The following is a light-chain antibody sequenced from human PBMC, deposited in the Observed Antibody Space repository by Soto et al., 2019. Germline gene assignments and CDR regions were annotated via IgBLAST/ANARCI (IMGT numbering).Light chain of an antibody. CDR1: QSLLHINGYNY. Sequence: DIVMTQSPLSLRVTPGEPASISCRSSQSLLHINGYNYLDWYLQKPGHSPQLLIYLGSNRASGVADRFSGSGAGTDFTLKISRVEDEDVGVYYCMQALQARTFGQGTKVEIK. J-gene: IGKJ1*01. CDR2: LGS. CDR3: MQALQART. V-gene: IGKV2-28*01.